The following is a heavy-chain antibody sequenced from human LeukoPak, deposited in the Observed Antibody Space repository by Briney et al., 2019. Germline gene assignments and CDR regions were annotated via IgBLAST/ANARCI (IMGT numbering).Heavy chain of an antibody. J-gene: IGHJ6*03. V-gene: IGHV4-34*01. D-gene: IGHD3-3*01. CDR1: GGSFSGYY. CDR3: ARGVYYDFWSGYHYYYYYMDV. Sequence: PSETLSLTCAVYGGSFSGYYWSWIRQPPGKGLEWIGEINHSGSTNYNPSLKSRVTISVDTSKNQFSLKLSFVTAADTAVYYCARGVYYDFWSGYHYYYYYMDVWGKGTTVTVSS. CDR2: INHSGST.